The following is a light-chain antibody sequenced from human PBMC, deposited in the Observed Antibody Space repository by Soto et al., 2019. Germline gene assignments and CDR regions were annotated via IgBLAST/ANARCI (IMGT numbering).Light chain of an antibody. CDR3: HQTAANPWT. J-gene: IGKJ1*01. CDR2: KAS. V-gene: IGKV1-5*03. CDR1: QSVSSW. Sequence: DIQMTQSPSTLSASVGDRVTITCRASQSVSSWLAWFQQKPGKAPKLLIYKASSLQSGVSSRFSGGGSGTEFTLTISSLQPDDFATYYCHQTAANPWTFAQGTKVDIK.